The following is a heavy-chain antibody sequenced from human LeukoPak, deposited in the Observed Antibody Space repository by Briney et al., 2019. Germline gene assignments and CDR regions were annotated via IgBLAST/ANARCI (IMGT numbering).Heavy chain of an antibody. CDR1: GFTFSSDW. D-gene: IGHD3-9*01. CDR2: VNGDGRGI. V-gene: IGHV3-74*01. CDR3: TRDLMDYDVSTGLHHYYMDV. J-gene: IGHJ6*02. Sequence: GGSLRLSCVAPGFTFSSDWIPWVGQDPRKGMVWVARVNGDGRGINYADSVRGRFTISRDNAKYTLSLQMNTLRVEDTAVYYCTRDLMDYDVSTGLHHYYMDVWGQGTTVTVSS.